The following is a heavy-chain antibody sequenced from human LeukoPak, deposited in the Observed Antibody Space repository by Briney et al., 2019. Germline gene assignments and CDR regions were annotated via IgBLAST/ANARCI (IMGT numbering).Heavy chain of an antibody. Sequence: GASVKVSCKASGYTFTGYYIHWVRQAPGQGLEYMGWINPNSGGTNYAQKFQGRVTMTRDTSISTAYMELSRLRSDGTAVYYCARDLYQWLPSTRPRDYYYYMDVWGEGTTVTVPS. D-gene: IGHD6-19*01. CDR2: INPNSGGT. CDR1: GYTFTGYY. CDR3: ARDLYQWLPSTRPRDYYYYMDV. V-gene: IGHV1-2*02. J-gene: IGHJ6*03.